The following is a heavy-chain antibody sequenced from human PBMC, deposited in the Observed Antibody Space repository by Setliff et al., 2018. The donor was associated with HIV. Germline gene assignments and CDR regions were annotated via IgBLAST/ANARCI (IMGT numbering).Heavy chain of an antibody. D-gene: IGHD2-15*01. CDR3: ALPYCGGGNCWSSASLPPAGWFDP. J-gene: IGHJ5*02. CDR2: IIPMYGVA. CDR1: GGTFSSYV. Sequence: ASVKVSCKASGGTFSSYVISWVRQAPGQGPEWMGGIIPMYGVANCAQKFQGRVTITTDESTSTAYMELSSLRSEDTAVYYCALPYCGGGNCWSSASLPPAGWFDPWGQGTLVTVSS. V-gene: IGHV1-69*05.